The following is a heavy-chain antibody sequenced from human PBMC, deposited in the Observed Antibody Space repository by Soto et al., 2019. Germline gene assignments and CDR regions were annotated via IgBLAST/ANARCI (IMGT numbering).Heavy chain of an antibody. J-gene: IGHJ6*02. CDR1: GGSFSGYY. CDR2: INHSGST. V-gene: IGHV4-34*01. CDR3: ARGLRTSYGMDV. Sequence: TLSLTCAVYGGSFSGYYWSWIRQPPGKGLEWIGEINHSGSTNYNPSLKSRVTISVDTSKNQFSLKLSSVTAADTAVYYCARGLRTSYGMDVWGQGTTVTVSS. D-gene: IGHD3-16*01.